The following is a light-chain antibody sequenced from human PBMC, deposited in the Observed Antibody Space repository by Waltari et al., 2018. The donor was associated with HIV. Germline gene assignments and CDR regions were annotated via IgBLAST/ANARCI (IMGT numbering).Light chain of an antibody. J-gene: IGLJ3*02. V-gene: IGLV2-14*03. CDR2: DVS. CDR1: SSDVGGYNY. Sequence: QSALTQPASVSGSPGQSITISCTGTSSDVGGYNYVSWYQQHPGKAPQLMIYDVSNRPSGVSNRFSGSKSGNTASLTISGLQAEDEADYYCSSYTSNITRVFGGGTKLTVL. CDR3: SSYTSNITRV.